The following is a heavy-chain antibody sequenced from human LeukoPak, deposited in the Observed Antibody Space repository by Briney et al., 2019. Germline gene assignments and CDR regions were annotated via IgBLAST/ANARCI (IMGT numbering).Heavy chain of an antibody. V-gene: IGHV4-59*01. J-gene: IGHJ1*01. CDR3: ARDYYDTSGYSPFQH. Sequence: KPSETLSLTCTVSGGSISSYYWSRIRQPPGKGLEWIGYIYYSGSTNYNPSLKSRVTISLDTSKNQFSLKLSSVTAADTAVYYCARDYYDTSGYSPFQHWGQGTLVTVSS. CDR1: GGSISSYY. CDR2: IYYSGST. D-gene: IGHD3-22*01.